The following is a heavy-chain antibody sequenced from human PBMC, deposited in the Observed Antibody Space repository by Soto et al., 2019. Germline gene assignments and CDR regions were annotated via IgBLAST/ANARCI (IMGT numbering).Heavy chain of an antibody. CDR1: GFTFSSYA. D-gene: IGHD3-10*01. Sequence: GGSLRLSCAASGFTFSSYAMSWVRQAPGKGLEWVSAISGSGGSTYYADSVKGRFTISRDNSKNTLYLQMNSLRAEDTAVYYCAKARLSLFGEFLFDYWGQGTLVTVSS. CDR2: ISGSGGST. V-gene: IGHV3-23*01. CDR3: AKARLSLFGEFLFDY. J-gene: IGHJ4*02.